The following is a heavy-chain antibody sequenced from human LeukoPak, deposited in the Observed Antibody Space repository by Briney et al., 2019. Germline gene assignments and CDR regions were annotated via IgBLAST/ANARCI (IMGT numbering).Heavy chain of an antibody. D-gene: IGHD3-22*01. CDR1: GYTFTSCY. J-gene: IGHJ4*02. CDR2: INPSGGNT. Sequence: ASVKVSCKASGYTFTSCYMHWVRQAPGQGLEWMGIINPSGGNTSFAQKFQGRVTMTRDMSTSTVYMELSSLRSEDTAVYYCARDEVLVYYYDSSGYLDYWGQGTLVTVSS. CDR3: ARDEVLVYYYDSSGYLDY. V-gene: IGHV1-46*01.